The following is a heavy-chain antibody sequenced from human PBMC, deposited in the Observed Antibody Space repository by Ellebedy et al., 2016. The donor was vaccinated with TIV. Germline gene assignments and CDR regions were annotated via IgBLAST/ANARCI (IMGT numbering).Heavy chain of an antibody. D-gene: IGHD3-22*01. J-gene: IGHJ6*02. Sequence: GGSLRLXCAASGFTFTNYYFNWVRQAPGKGLEWVSSISSSSSYIYYADSVKGRFTISRDNAKNSLYLQMNSLRAEDTAVYYCAREIYDSNGMDVWGQGTTVTVSS. CDR3: AREIYDSNGMDV. CDR1: GFTFTNYY. CDR2: ISSSSSYI. V-gene: IGHV3-21*01.